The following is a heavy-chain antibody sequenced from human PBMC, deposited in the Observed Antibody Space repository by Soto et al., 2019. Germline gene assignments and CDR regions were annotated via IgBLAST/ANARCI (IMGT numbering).Heavy chain of an antibody. J-gene: IGHJ6*02. CDR3: ARKRPMVRGVINGMDV. V-gene: IGHV3-30-3*01. CDR2: ISYDGSNK. CDR1: GFTFSSYA. D-gene: IGHD3-10*01. Sequence: GGSLRLSCAASGFTFSSYAMHWVRQAPGKGLEWVAVISYDGSNKYYADSVKGRFTISRDNSKNTLYLQMNSLRAEDTAVYYCARKRPMVRGVINGMDVWGQGTTVTVSS.